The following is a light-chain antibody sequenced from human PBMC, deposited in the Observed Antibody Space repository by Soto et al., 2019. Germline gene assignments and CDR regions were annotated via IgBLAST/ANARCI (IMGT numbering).Light chain of an antibody. Sequence: EIVMTQSPATLSVSPGERATLSCRASQSVSSNLAWYQQKPGQAPRLLIYGASTRATGIPARFSGSGSGTEFTLTLSGLQSEDVEVSYCQQYNNWPRALTFGGGTKVEIK. V-gene: IGKV3-15*01. J-gene: IGKJ4*01. CDR1: QSVSSN. CDR2: GAS. CDR3: QQYNNWPRALT.